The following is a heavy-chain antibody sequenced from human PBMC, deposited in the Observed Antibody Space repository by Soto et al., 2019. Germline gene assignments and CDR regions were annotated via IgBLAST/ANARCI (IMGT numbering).Heavy chain of an antibody. CDR1: GSTFSSYW. V-gene: IGHV3-74*01. CDR3: ARDQVVVGYFDL. D-gene: IGHD2-21*01. CDR2: INSDGSST. Sequence: EVQLVESGGGLVQPGGSLRLSCAASGSTFSSYWMHWVRQAPGKGLVWVSRINSDGSSTSYADSVKGRFTISRDNAKNTLYLQMNSLRAEDTAVYYCARDQVVVGYFDLWGRGTLVTVSS. J-gene: IGHJ2*01.